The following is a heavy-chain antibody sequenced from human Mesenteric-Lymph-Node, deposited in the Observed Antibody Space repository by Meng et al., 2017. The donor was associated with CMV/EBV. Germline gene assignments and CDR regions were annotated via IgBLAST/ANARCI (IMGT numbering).Heavy chain of an antibody. Sequence: YTFPPYYIPWARQAPGQGLEWLGVIDPFGGSMYFAQSLEGRVTLTRHTSAGTAYMELSGLRSEDTAVYYCARGGGGRYCSAISCPWDYWGQGTLVTVSS. CDR2: IDPFGGSM. CDR3: ARGGGGRYCSAISCPWDY. CDR1: YTFPPYY. J-gene: IGHJ4*02. V-gene: IGHV1-46*01. D-gene: IGHD2-2*01.